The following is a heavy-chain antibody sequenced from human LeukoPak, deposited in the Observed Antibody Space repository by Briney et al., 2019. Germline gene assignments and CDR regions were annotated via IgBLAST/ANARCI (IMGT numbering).Heavy chain of an antibody. Sequence: SVKVSCKASGGTFSSYAISWVRQAPGQGLEWMGGIIPIFGTANYAQKFQGRVTITADESTSTACMELSSLRSEDTAVYYCARDFVDTAMAGLVGYMDVWGKGTTVTVSS. J-gene: IGHJ6*03. CDR2: IIPIFGTA. V-gene: IGHV1-69*13. CDR1: GGTFSSYA. D-gene: IGHD5-18*01. CDR3: ARDFVDTAMAGLVGYMDV.